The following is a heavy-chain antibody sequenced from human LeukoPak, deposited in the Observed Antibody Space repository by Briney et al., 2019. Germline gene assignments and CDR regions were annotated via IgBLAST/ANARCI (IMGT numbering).Heavy chain of an antibody. V-gene: IGHV1-8*03. J-gene: IGHJ4*02. CDR1: GYTFTNYD. CDR2: MNPNSGKT. D-gene: IGHD3-22*01. CDR3: ARGVDSSSWYRFHY. Sequence: ASVKVSCKASGYTFTNYDINWVRQASGQELEWMGWMNPNSGKTGYAQKFQGRVSLTRNTSISTAYMELSSLRSEETAVYYCARGVDSSSWYRFHYWGQGTLVTVSS.